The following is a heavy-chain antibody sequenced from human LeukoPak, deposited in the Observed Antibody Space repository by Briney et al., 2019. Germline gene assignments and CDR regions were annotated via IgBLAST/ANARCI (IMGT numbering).Heavy chain of an antibody. CDR2: INHSGST. V-gene: IGHV4-34*01. Sequence: SETLSLTCAVYGGSFSGYYWSWIRQPPGKGLEWIGEINHSGSTNYNPSLKRRVTISVDTSKNQFSLKLSSVTAADTAVYYCARGPWIGYYFDYWGQGTLVTVSS. D-gene: IGHD3-10*01. J-gene: IGHJ4*02. CDR1: GGSFSGYY. CDR3: ARGPWIGYYFDY.